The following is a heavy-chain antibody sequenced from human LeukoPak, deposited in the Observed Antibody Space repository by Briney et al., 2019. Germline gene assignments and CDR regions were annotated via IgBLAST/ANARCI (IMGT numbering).Heavy chain of an antibody. CDR3: AKHSQLLGYSGYENDAFYI. J-gene: IGHJ3*02. D-gene: IGHD5-12*01. CDR2: ISGSGGST. Sequence: GGSLRLSCAASGFTFSSYAMSWVRQAPGKGLEWVSAISGSGGSTYYADSVKGRFTISRDNSKNTLYLQMNSLRAEDTAVYYFAKHSQLLGYSGYENDAFYIWGQGTMVTVSS. CDR1: GFTFSSYA. V-gene: IGHV3-23*01.